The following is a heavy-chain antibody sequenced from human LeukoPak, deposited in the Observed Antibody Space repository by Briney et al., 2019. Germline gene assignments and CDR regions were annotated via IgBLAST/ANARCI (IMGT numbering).Heavy chain of an antibody. V-gene: IGHV3-30*18. J-gene: IGHJ4*02. CDR1: GFTFSSYG. Sequence: GGSLRLSCAASGFTFSSYGMHWVRQAPGKGLEWVAVISYDGSNKYYADSVKGRFTISRDNSKNTLYLQMNSLRAEDTAVYYCAKDLVRGKIFASPDYWGQGTLVTVSS. CDR2: ISYDGSNK. CDR3: AKDLVRGKIFASPDY. D-gene: IGHD3-10*01.